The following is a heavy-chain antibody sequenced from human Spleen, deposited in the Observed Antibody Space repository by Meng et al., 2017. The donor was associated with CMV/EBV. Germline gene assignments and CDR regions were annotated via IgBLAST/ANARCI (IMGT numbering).Heavy chain of an antibody. CDR2: MYYTGST. CDR1: GDSISSSGYY. V-gene: IGHV4-39*07. CDR3: ARAGGSSLSFDY. D-gene: IGHD2-15*01. J-gene: IGHJ4*02. Sequence: SETLSLTCTVSGDSISSSGYYWGWIRQPPGKGLEWIGTMYYTGSTYYNPSLKSRVTISVDTSKNQFSLKLSSVNAADTAVYYCARAGGSSLSFDYWGQGTLVTVSS.